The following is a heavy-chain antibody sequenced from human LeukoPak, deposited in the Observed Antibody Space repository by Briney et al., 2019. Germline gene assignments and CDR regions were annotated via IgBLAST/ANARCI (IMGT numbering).Heavy chain of an antibody. J-gene: IGHJ4*02. CDR3: ARTDYGDYGDFDY. V-gene: IGHV1-2*02. D-gene: IGHD4-17*01. CDR2: INPKSGGT. Sequence: ASVKVSCKASGYTFTGYYMHWVRQAPGQGLEWMGWINPKSGGTKYAQKFQGRVTMTRDTSISTAYVDLNRLRSDDTAVYYCARTDYGDYGDFDYWGQGTLVTVSS. CDR1: GYTFTGYY.